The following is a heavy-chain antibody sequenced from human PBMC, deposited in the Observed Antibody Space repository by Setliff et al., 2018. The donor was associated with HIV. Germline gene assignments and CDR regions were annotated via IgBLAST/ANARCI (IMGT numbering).Heavy chain of an antibody. CDR3: AKDTDSGYDPFYGMDV. CDR2: ISSANTYI. Sequence: GGSLRLSCAASGFPFNVYHLHWVRQAPGKGLEWVSSISSANTYIYYADSMKGRITISRDNAKNSLYLQMNSLRAEDTAVYYCAKDTDSGYDPFYGMDVWGQGTTVTVSS. CDR1: GFPFNVYH. J-gene: IGHJ6*02. V-gene: IGHV3-21*06. D-gene: IGHD5-12*01.